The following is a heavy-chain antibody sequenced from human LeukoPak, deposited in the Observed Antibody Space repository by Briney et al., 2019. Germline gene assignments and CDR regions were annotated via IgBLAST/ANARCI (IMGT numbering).Heavy chain of an antibody. CDR3: ARTLPQEDTVDY. CDR1: GGSISSGGYY. V-gene: IGHV4-61*08. D-gene: IGHD5-18*01. Sequence: SETLSLTCTVSGGSISSGGYYWSWIRQPPGKGLEWIGYIYYSGSTNYNPSLKSRVTISVDTSKNQFSLKLSSVTAADTAVYYCARTLPQEDTVDYWGQGTLVTVSS. J-gene: IGHJ4*02. CDR2: IYYSGST.